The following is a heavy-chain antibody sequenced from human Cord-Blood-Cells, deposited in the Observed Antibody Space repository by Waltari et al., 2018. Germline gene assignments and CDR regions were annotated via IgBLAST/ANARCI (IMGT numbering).Heavy chain of an antibody. CDR2: IRSKAYGGTT. CDR3: TRQEIVVVPAHYYYYMDV. J-gene: IGHJ6*03. V-gene: IGHV3-49*05. Sequence: EVQLVESGGGLVKPGRSLRLSCTASGFTFGDYAMSWFRQAPGRGLEGVGFIRSKAYGGTTEYAASVKGRFTISRDDSKSIAYLQMNSLKTEDTAVYYCTRQEIVVVPAHYYYYMDVWGKGTTVTVSS. CDR1: GFTFGDYA. D-gene: IGHD2-2*01.